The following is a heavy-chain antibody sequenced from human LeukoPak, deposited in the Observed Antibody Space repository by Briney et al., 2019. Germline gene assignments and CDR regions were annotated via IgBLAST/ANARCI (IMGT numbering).Heavy chain of an antibody. CDR1: GFSFRNSL. CDR3: DSKYETIIDAALDV. Sequence: GGALTLSCTVSGFSFRNSLMRWVRQAAGKGLEGVGRIKSKTYCGTTHYAAPVKGIFAISREHSKHTLYVEINSLKTEDTGVYYCDSKYETIIDAALDVWGQGTTVTVYS. CDR2: IKSKTYCGTT. J-gene: IGHJ6*02. V-gene: IGHV3-15*01. D-gene: IGHD2/OR15-2a*01.